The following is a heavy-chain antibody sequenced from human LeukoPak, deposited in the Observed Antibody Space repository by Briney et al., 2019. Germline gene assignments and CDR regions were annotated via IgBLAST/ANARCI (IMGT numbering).Heavy chain of an antibody. CDR1: GFTFGDYA. J-gene: IGHJ3*02. V-gene: IGHV3-49*04. D-gene: IGHD3-9*01. Sequence: PGRSLRLSCTASGFTFGDYAMSWVRQAPGKGLEWVGFIRSKAYGGTTEYAASVKGRFTISRDDSRSIAYLQMNSLKTEDTAVYYCTKLRYVDWGHDAFDIWGQGTMVTVSS. CDR2: IRSKAYGGTT. CDR3: TKLRYVDWGHDAFDI.